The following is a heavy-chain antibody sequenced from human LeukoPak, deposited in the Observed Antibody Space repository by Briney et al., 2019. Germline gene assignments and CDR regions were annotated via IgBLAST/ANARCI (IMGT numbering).Heavy chain of an antibody. V-gene: IGHV4-34*01. J-gene: IGHJ4*02. D-gene: IGHD5-18*01. CDR1: GGSFSGYY. CDR2: INHSGST. Sequence: SETLSLTCAVYGGSFSGYYWSWIRQPPGKGLEWIGEINHSGSTNYNPSLKSRVTISVDTSKNQFSLKLSSVTAADTAVYYCARVAVDTAMVPSFDYWGQGTLVIVSS. CDR3: ARVAVDTAMVPSFDY.